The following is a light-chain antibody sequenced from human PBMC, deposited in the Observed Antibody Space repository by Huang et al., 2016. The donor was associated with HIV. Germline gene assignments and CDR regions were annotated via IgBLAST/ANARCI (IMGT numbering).Light chain of an antibody. CDR1: QDIRTS. CDR3: QQYYTPPLT. Sequence: DIQMTQSPSSLSASGGDSVTISCRASQDIRTSLAWYEQKPGKAPKLHRYAASRLESGVPCRFSGGGSGTYYTLTISGRQPEDFATYYCQQYYTPPLTFGGGTKVEIK. J-gene: IGKJ4*01. V-gene: IGKV1-NL1*01. CDR2: AAS.